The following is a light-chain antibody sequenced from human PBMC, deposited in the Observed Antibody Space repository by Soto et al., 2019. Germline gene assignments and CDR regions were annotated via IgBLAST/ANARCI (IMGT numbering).Light chain of an antibody. V-gene: IGLV1-40*01. J-gene: IGLJ3*02. CDR3: QSYDSSLSGSGV. Sequence: QSVLTQPPSVSGAPGQRVTISCSGSRSNIGAGYDVNWYQPLPRTAPKLLISANNIRPSGVPARFSGSKSGTSASLAITGLQARDAADYYCQSYDSSLSGSGVFGGGTQLTVL. CDR2: ANN. CDR1: RSNIGAGYD.